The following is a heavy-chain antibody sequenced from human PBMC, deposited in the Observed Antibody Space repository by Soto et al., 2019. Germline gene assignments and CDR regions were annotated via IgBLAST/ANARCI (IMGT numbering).Heavy chain of an antibody. Sequence: PSQTLSLTCAISGDSVSSNSAAWNWIRQSPSRGLEWLGRTYYRSKWYNDYAVSVKSRITINPDTSRNQFSLQLNSVTPEDTAVYYCARGVYGGERGGYYCGMDVWGQGTTVTVSS. J-gene: IGHJ6*02. CDR2: TYYRSKWYN. V-gene: IGHV6-1*01. D-gene: IGHD2-21*01. CDR3: ARGVYGGERGGYYCGMDV. CDR1: GDSVSSNSAA.